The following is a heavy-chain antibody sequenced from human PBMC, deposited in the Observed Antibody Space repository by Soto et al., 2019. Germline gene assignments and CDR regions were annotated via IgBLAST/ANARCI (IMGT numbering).Heavy chain of an antibody. D-gene: IGHD6-25*01. Sequence: QVQLVESGGGVVQPGRSLRLSCAASGFTFSSFGMHWVRQAPGKGLEWVALIWYDGSNKYYADSVKGRVTLSRDNSKNTQYLQMDSLRAEDTAMYCCARVYPSSTAATGFDYWGQGTLVTVSS. CDR2: IWYDGSNK. V-gene: IGHV3-33*01. CDR1: GFTFSSFG. CDR3: ARVYPSSTAATGFDY. J-gene: IGHJ4*02.